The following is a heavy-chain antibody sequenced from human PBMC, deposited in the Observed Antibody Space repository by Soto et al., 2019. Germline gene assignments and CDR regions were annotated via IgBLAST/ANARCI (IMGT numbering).Heavy chain of an antibody. CDR3: AFGEECRYYYYGMDV. V-gene: IGHV3-48*01. CDR1: GLTFSSYS. J-gene: IGHJ6*02. D-gene: IGHD2-2*01. CDR2: ISSSSSTI. Sequence: EVQLVESGGGLVQRGGSLRLSCAASGLTFSSYSMNWVRQAPGKGLEWVSYISSSSSTIYYADSVKGRFNISRDNAKNTLCLQMNRLRAEDTAVYYCAFGEECRYYYYGMDVWGQGTTVTVSS.